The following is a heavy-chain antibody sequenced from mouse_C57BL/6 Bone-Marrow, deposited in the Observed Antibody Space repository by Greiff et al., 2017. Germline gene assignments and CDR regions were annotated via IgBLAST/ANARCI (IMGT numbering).Heavy chain of an antibody. V-gene: IGHV3-1*01. CDR2: ISYSGST. CDR3: ARGGPYYAMDY. CDR1: GYSITSGYD. D-gene: IGHD3-3*01. Sequence: EVQLVESGPGMVKPSQSLSLTCTVTGYSITSGYDWHWIRHFPGNKLEWMGYISYSGSTNYNPSLKSRISITHDTSKNHFFLKLNSVTTEDTATYYCARGGPYYAMDYWCQGTSVTVSS. J-gene: IGHJ4*01.